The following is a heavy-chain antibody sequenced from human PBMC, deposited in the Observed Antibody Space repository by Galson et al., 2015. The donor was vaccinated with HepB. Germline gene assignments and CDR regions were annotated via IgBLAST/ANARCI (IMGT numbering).Heavy chain of an antibody. V-gene: IGHV3-23*01. CDR1: GFTFSSYA. CDR2: ISGSGGST. D-gene: IGHD6-13*01. CDR3: AKFPGAANRIAAAGTEDLY. Sequence: SLRLSCAAPGFTFSSYAMSWVRQAPGKGLEWVSAISGSGGSTYYADSVKGRFTISRDNSKNTLYLQMNSLRAEDTAVYYCAKFPGAANRIAAAGTEDLYWGQGTLVTVSS. J-gene: IGHJ4*02.